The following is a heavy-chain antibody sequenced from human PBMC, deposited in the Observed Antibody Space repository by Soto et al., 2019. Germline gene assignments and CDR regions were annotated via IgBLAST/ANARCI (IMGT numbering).Heavy chain of an antibody. J-gene: IGHJ5*02. Sequence: SETLSLTCAVSGGSISSSNWWSWVRQPPGKGLEWIGEIYHSGSTNYNPSLKSRVTTSVDKSKNQFSLKLSSVTAADTAVYYCARGLTGTTMMWFDPWGQGTLVTVSS. CDR2: IYHSGST. D-gene: IGHD1-7*01. CDR3: ARGLTGTTMMWFDP. CDR1: GGSISSSNW. V-gene: IGHV4-4*02.